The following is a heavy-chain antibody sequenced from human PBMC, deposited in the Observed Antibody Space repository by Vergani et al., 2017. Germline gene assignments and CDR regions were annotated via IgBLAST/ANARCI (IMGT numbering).Heavy chain of an antibody. V-gene: IGHV3-23*01. J-gene: IGHJ6*02. CDR1: GFTFNHYA. Sequence: EVQLLESGGDLVQPGGSLRLSCAASGFTFNHYAMNWVRQAPGKGLEWVSGISGSGGSTYYAGSVKGRFTISRGSSQYTLYLQINSLSAGGTAVYYCAKANPRNSGYDYLFYYHAMDVWGRGTTVTVSS. D-gene: IGHD5-12*01. CDR3: AKANPRNSGYDYLFYYHAMDV. CDR2: ISGSGGST.